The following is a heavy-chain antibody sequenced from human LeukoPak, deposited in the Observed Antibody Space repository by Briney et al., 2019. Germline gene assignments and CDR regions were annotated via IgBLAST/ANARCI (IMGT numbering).Heavy chain of an antibody. J-gene: IGHJ4*02. D-gene: IGHD2-2*01. CDR3: ARERPRYCSSTSCYVIDY. V-gene: IGHV3-7*01. CDR2: IKQDGSEK. Sequence: GGSLRLSCAASGFTFSSYAMSWVRQAPGKGLEWVANIKQDGSEKYYVDSVKGRFTISRDNAKNSLYLQMNSLRAEDTAVYYCARERPRYCSSTSCYVIDYWGQGTLVTVSS. CDR1: GFTFSSYA.